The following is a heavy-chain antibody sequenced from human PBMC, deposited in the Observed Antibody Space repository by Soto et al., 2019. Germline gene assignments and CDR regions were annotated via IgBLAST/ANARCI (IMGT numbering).Heavy chain of an antibody. J-gene: IGHJ5*02. CDR3: ARVWGYGDYWGRRESNWFDP. D-gene: IGHD4-17*01. Sequence: PSETLSLTCTVSGGSISSYYWSWIRQPPGEGLEWIGYIYYSGSTNYNPSLKSRVTISVDTSKNQFSLKLSSVTAADTAVYYCARVWGYGDYWGRRESNWFDPWGQGTLVTVSS. CDR2: IYYSGST. V-gene: IGHV4-59*12. CDR1: GGSISSYY.